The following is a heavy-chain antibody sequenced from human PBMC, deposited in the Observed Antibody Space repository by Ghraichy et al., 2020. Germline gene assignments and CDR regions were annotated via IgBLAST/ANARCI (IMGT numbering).Heavy chain of an antibody. D-gene: IGHD6-13*01. CDR2: TYYRSQWYN. CDR3: ARDKPHRPKAGNFDY. J-gene: IGHJ4*02. Sequence: SQTISLNCAITGDSVSSNTASWNWIRQSPSRGLEWLGRTYYRSQWYNDYAVSVKSRITINPDTSKNQLSLQLNFMTPEDTAVYYCARDKPHRPKAGNFDYWGQGTLVTVSS. CDR1: GDSVSSNTAS. V-gene: IGHV6-1*01.